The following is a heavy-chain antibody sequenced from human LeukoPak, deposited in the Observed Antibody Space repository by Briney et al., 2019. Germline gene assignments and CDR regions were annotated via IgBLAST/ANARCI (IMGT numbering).Heavy chain of an antibody. V-gene: IGHV4-34*01. CDR3: ARRATYYYDSSGYYY. Sequence: NPSETLSLTCTVSGGSISSYYWSWIRQPPGKGLEWIGEINHSGSTNYNPSLKSRVTISVDTSKNQFSLKLSSVTAADTAVYYCARRATYYYDSSGYYYWGQGTLVTVSS. CDR2: INHSGST. CDR1: GGSISSYY. D-gene: IGHD3-22*01. J-gene: IGHJ4*02.